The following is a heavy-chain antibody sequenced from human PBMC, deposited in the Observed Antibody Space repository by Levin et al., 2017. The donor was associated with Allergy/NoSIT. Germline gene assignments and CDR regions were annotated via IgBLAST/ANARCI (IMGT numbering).Heavy chain of an antibody. CDR2: ISYDGSNK. Sequence: GGSLRLSCAASGFTFSSYGMHWVRQAPGKGLEWVAVISYDGSNKYYADSVKGRFTISRDNSKNTLYLQMNSLRAEDTAVYYCAKPPAASIVGATTNHYWGQGTLVTVSS. CDR3: AKPPAASIVGATTNHY. D-gene: IGHD1-26*01. J-gene: IGHJ4*02. CDR1: GFTFSSYG. V-gene: IGHV3-30*18.